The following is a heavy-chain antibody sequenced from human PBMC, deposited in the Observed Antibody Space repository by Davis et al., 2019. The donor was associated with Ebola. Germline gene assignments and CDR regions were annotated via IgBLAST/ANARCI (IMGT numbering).Heavy chain of an antibody. CDR2: IYYSGST. CDR1: GGSFSGYY. V-gene: IGHV4-31*11. D-gene: IGHD1-26*01. Sequence: PSETLSLTCAVYGGSFSGYYWSWIRQHPGKGLEWIGYIYYSGSTYYNPSLKSRVTISVDTSKNQFSLKLSSVTAADTAVYYCARAKWELLQGYYYYYGMDVWGQGTTVTVSS. J-gene: IGHJ6*02. CDR3: ARAKWELLQGYYYYYGMDV.